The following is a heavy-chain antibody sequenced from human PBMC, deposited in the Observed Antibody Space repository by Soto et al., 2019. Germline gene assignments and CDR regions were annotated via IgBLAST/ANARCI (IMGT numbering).Heavy chain of an antibody. V-gene: IGHV3-23*01. CDR2: VSGDGTSA. Sequence: EVQLLESGGGLVQPGGSLRLSCAASGFTFISCGMSWVRQAPGKGLEWVSTVSGDGTSAYYADSVRGRFTISRDNSKSTLYLQMNSLRTEDTALYYCVRGSYHDFWSGYTFDYWGQGTLVTVSS. D-gene: IGHD3-3*01. J-gene: IGHJ4*02. CDR3: VRGSYHDFWSGYTFDY. CDR1: GFTFISCG.